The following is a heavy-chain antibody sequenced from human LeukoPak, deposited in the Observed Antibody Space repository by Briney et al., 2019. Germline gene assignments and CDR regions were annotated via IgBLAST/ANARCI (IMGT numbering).Heavy chain of an antibody. J-gene: IGHJ4*02. CDR2: MKTDGTRI. D-gene: IGHD3-10*01. CDR1: GFTFSSYA. CDR3: ARGADHGGSYYPD. Sequence: GGSLRLSCAASGFTFSSYAMSWVRQGPGKGPVWVSRMKTDGTRIEYADSVKGRFTISRDNAKNTLFLQMSSLRVEDTAVYYCARGADHGGSYYPDWGQGTRVTVSS. V-gene: IGHV3-74*01.